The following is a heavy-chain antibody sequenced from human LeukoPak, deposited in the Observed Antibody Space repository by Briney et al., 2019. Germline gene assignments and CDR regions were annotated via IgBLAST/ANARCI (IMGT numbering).Heavy chain of an antibody. V-gene: IGHV4-4*02. CDR3: ARDEEYNWNGHNYYYGMDV. D-gene: IGHD1-1*01. CDR1: GGSISSSNW. J-gene: IGHJ6*02. Sequence: PSGTLSLTCAVSGGSISSSNWWSWVRQPPGKGLEWIGEIYHSGSTNYNPSLKSRVTISVDKSKNQFSLKLSSVTAADTAVYYCARDEEYNWNGHNYYYGMDVWGQGTTVTVSS. CDR2: IYHSGST.